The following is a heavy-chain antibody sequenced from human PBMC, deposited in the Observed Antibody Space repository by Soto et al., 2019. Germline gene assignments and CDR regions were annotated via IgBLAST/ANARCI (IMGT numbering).Heavy chain of an antibody. CDR1: GYTFTSYD. J-gene: IGHJ6*03. V-gene: IGHV1-8*01. CDR2: RNPNSGNT. CDR3: ARGSWGYCSSTSCSYYYYMDV. Sequence: QVQLVQSGAEVKKPGASVKVSCKASGYTFTSYDINWVRQATGQGLEWMGWRNPNSGNTGYAQKFQGRVTMTRNTAISTAYMELSSLRSEDTAVYYCARGSWGYCSSTSCSYYYYMDVWGKGTTVTVSS. D-gene: IGHD2-2*01.